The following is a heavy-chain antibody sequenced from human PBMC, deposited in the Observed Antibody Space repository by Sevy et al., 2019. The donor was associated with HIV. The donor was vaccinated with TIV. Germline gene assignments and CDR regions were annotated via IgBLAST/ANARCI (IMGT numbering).Heavy chain of an antibody. D-gene: IGHD2-2*01. J-gene: IGHJ3*01. V-gene: IGHV3-74*01. CDR3: AREGDTVLVPTAVDAFDF. CDR2: IKTDGSNR. CDR1: GFTLSNYW. Sequence: GGSLRLSCAASGFTLSNYWMHWVRQAPGKGLVWVSRIKTDGSNRDSADSVKGRFFISRDNAKNLLYLQMNSLRAEDTAVYYCAREGDTVLVPTAVDAFDFWGQGTMVTVSS.